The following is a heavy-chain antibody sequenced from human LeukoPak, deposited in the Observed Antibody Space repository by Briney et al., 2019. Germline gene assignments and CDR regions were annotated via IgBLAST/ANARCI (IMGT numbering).Heavy chain of an antibody. V-gene: IGHV3-73*01. CDR1: GFTFSGSA. J-gene: IGHJ3*02. Sequence: GGSLRLSCAASGFTFSGSAMHWVRQASGKGLEWLGRIRSKANSYATAYAASVKGRFSISRDDSKNTAYLQMNSLKTEDTAVYYCMANDAFDIWGQGTMVTVSS. CDR2: IRSKANSYAT. CDR3: MANDAFDI.